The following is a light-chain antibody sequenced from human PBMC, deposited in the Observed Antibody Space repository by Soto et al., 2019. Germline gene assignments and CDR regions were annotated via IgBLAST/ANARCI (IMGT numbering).Light chain of an antibody. V-gene: IGKV3-15*01. CDR2: GAS. CDR1: QSVGSD. J-gene: IGKJ1*01. CDR3: QQYNNWPPWT. Sequence: IVMTQSPGTLSVSPGERATLSCRASQSVGSDLAWYQQKPGQAPRLLIYGASTRATGIPARFSGSGSGTEFTLTISSLQSEDFAVYYCQQYNNWPPWTFGQGTKVEIK.